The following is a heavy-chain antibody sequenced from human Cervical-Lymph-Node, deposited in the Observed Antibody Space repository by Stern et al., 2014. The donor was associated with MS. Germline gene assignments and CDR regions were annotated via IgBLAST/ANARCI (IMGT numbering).Heavy chain of an antibody. Sequence: QVQLVESGGGVVQPGRSLGLSCAASGFTFSSYGMHWVRQAPGKGLEGVSVIWYDGSNKYYADSVKGRFTISRDNSKNTLYLQMNSLRAEDTAVYYCARSSSPSPYYYYGMDVWGQGTTVTVSS. V-gene: IGHV3-33*01. D-gene: IGHD6-13*01. CDR2: IWYDGSNK. CDR3: ARSSSPSPYYYYGMDV. CDR1: GFTFSSYG. J-gene: IGHJ6*02.